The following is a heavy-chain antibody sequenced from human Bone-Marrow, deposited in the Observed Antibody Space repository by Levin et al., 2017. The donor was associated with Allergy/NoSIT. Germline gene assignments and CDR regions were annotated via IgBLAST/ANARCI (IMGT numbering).Heavy chain of an antibody. V-gene: IGHV3-30*18. CDR3: AKDDISGSYYHY. J-gene: IGHJ4*02. Sequence: PGGSLRLSCAASGFTFSSYGMHWVRQAPGKGLEWVAVISYDGSNKYYADSVKGRFTISRDNSKNTLYLQMNSLRAEDTAVYYCAKDDISGSYYHYWGQGTLVTVSS. CDR1: GFTFSSYG. CDR2: ISYDGSNK. D-gene: IGHD1-26*01.